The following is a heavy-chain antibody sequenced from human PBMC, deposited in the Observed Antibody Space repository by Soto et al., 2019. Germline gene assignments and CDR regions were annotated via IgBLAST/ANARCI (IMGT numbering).Heavy chain of an antibody. Sequence: SETLSLTCAVYGGSFSGYYWSWIRQPPGKGLEWIGEINHSGSTNYNPSLKSRVTISVDTSKNQSSLKLSSVTAADTAVYYCASANYPGGGMDVWGQGTTVTVSS. D-gene: IGHD1-26*01. J-gene: IGHJ6*02. CDR1: GGSFSGYY. CDR2: INHSGST. V-gene: IGHV4-34*01. CDR3: ASANYPGGGMDV.